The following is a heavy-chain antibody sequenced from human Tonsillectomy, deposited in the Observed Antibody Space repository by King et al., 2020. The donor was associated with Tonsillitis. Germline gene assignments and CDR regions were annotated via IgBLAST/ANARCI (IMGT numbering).Heavy chain of an antibody. CDR2: IYTSGST. CDR3: ARWSQLRGDEDWFDP. J-gene: IGHJ5*02. CDR1: GGSISSYY. D-gene: IGHD3-16*01. V-gene: IGHV4-4*07. Sequence: VQLQESGPGLVKPSETLSLTCTVSGGSISSYYWSWIRQPAGKGLEWIGRIYTSGSTNYNPSLQSRVTMSVDTSKNQFSLKLTSVTAADTAVYYCARWSQLRGDEDWFDPWGQGTLVTVSS.